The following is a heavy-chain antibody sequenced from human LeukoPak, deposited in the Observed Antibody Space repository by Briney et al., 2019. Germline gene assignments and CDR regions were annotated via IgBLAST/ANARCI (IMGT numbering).Heavy chain of an antibody. CDR1: GYTFTGYY. V-gene: IGHV1-2*02. J-gene: IGHJ6*03. D-gene: IGHD2-2*01. Sequence: ASVKVSCKASGYTFTGYYIHWVRQAPGHGLEWMGWINPNSGGTKYAQKFQGRVTMTRDTSISTAYMELSRVRYDDTAVYYCARDKSCSSSSCGNSHMDVWGKGTTVTVSS. CDR2: INPNSGGT. CDR3: ARDKSCSSSSCGNSHMDV.